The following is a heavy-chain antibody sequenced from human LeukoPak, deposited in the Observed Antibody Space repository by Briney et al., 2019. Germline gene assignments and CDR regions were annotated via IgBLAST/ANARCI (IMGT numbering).Heavy chain of an antibody. CDR3: ARGSLRVRGVKPYNFDY. Sequence: PSETLSLTCTVSGGSISSSSYYWGWIRQPPGKGLEWIGSIYYSGSTYYNPSLKSRVTISVDTSKNQFSLKLSSVTAADTAVYYWARGSLRVRGVKPYNFDYWGQGTLVTVSS. D-gene: IGHD3-10*01. J-gene: IGHJ4*02. CDR1: GGSISSSSYY. CDR2: IYYSGST. V-gene: IGHV4-39*01.